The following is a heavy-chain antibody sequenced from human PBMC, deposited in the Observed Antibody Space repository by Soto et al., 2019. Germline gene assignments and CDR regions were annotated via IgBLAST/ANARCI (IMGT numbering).Heavy chain of an antibody. Sequence: SETLSLTCIVSGGSISSYYWSWIRQPAGKGLEWIGRIYTSGSTNYNPSLKSRVTMSVDTSKNQFSLKLSSVTAADTAVYYCARGYCSGGSCYPHLFDYWGQGTLVTVSS. CDR1: GGSISSYY. D-gene: IGHD2-15*01. V-gene: IGHV4-4*07. CDR2: IYTSGST. J-gene: IGHJ4*02. CDR3: ARGYCSGGSCYPHLFDY.